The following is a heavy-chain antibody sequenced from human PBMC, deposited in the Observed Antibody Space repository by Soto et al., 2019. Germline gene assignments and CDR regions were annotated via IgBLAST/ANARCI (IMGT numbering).Heavy chain of an antibody. CDR3: ARSGLHGIHYFDR. D-gene: IGHD2-15*01. CDR1: GYSFPSHW. V-gene: IGHV5-51*01. CDR2: IYPGDSDT. J-gene: IGHJ4*02. Sequence: PGESLKISCQGSGYSFPSHWIAWVRQMPGKGLEWMGIIYPGDSDTIYSPSFQGQVTISADRSISTAYLQWSSLKPSDTAMYYCARSGLHGIHYFDRWAQGTLVTVSS.